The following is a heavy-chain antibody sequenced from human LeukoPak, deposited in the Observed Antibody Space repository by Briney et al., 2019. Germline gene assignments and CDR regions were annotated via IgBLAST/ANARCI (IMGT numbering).Heavy chain of an antibody. CDR2: INSDGSST. CDR1: GSTFSSYW. Sequence: GGSLTLSCAASGSTFSSYWMHWVRQAPGKGLVWVSRINSDGSSTSYADSVKGRFTISRDNAKNTLYLQMNSLRAEDTAVYYCASPLRYSYGYGYWGQGTLVTVSS. D-gene: IGHD5-18*01. V-gene: IGHV3-74*01. J-gene: IGHJ4*02. CDR3: ASPLRYSYGYGY.